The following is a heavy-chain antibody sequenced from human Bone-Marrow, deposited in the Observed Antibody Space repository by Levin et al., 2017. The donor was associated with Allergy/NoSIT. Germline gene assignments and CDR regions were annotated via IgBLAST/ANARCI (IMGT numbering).Heavy chain of an antibody. CDR2: ISWDGGSR. D-gene: IGHD4-17*01. CDR1: GFTFDDYK. Sequence: TGGSLRLSCAAFGFTFDDYKMHWVRQAPGKGLEWVSLISWDGGSRYYADSVKGRFTISRDNSKNSLYLQMNSLRSEDTALYYCAKDFGDYSLDYWGQGTLVTVSS. J-gene: IGHJ4*02. V-gene: IGHV3-43*01. CDR3: AKDFGDYSLDY.